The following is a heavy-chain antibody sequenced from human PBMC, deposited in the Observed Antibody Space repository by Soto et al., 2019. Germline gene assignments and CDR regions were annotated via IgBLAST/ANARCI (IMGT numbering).Heavy chain of an antibody. D-gene: IGHD3-16*01. J-gene: IGHJ4*02. CDR1: RFTFSSYA. CDR3: ARAYEGDYFDY. Sequence: GGSLRLSCAASRFTFSSYAMHWVRQAPGKGLEWVAGISYEGSNKYYADSVKGRFTISRDNSKNTLYLQMNSLRAEDTAVYYCARAYEGDYFDYWGQGTLVTVSS. CDR2: ISYEGSNK. V-gene: IGHV3-30-3*01.